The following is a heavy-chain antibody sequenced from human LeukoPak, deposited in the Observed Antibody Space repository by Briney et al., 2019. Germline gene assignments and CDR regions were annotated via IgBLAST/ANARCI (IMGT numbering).Heavy chain of an antibody. CDR2: ISAYNGNT. J-gene: IGHJ4*02. Sequence: SVKVSCKASGYTFTSYGISWVRQAPGQGLEWMGWISAYNGNTNYAQKLQGRVTMTTDTSTSTAYMELRSLRSDDTAVYYCAKISARYCSGGSCYFDYWGQGTLVTVSS. CDR3: AKISARYCSGGSCYFDY. V-gene: IGHV1-18*01. D-gene: IGHD2-15*01. CDR1: GYTFTSYG.